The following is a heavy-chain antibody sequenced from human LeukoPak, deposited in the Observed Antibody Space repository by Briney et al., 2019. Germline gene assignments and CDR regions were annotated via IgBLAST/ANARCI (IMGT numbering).Heavy chain of an antibody. J-gene: IGHJ4*02. V-gene: IGHV1-18*01. CDR1: RYTLTSYG. D-gene: IGHD3-22*01. Sequence: ASVKVSCTASRYTLTSYGISWVRQAPGQGVEWMGWIIVYKGNTNYAQKLQGRVTMTTDTSTSTAYMELRSLRSDDTAVYYCARDGNYYDRSGYYVVWGQGTLVTVPS. CDR3: ARDGNYYDRSGYYVV. CDR2: IIVYKGNT.